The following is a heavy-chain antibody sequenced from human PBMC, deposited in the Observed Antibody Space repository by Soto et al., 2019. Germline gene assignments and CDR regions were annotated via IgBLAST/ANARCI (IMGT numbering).Heavy chain of an antibody. D-gene: IGHD3-3*01. CDR2: IYWDDDK. CDR1: GFSLSTSGVG. Sequence: QITLKESGPTLVKPTQTLTLTCTFSGFSLSTSGVGVGWIRQPPGKALEWLALIYWDDDKRYSPSLKSRLTIPKDTSKNQVVLTMTNMDPVDTATYYCAHRQPYYDFWSGYPHDAFDIWGQGTMVTVSS. CDR3: AHRQPYYDFWSGYPHDAFDI. V-gene: IGHV2-5*02. J-gene: IGHJ3*02.